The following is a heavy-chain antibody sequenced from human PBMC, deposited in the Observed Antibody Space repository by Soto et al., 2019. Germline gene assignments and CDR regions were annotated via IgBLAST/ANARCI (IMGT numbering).Heavy chain of an antibody. CDR1: GDPITSYF. Sequence: PSETLSLTCTVSGDPITSYFWTWLRQPAGKGLEWIGHVFPGGPTSHNSSLKSRVSMSVDTSKTQFSLTLTSVTAADTAVYYCSRTLSGFTYGSRQFYFDYWGQGTLVTVSS. J-gene: IGHJ4*02. D-gene: IGHD3-10*01. CDR2: VFPGGPT. CDR3: SRTLSGFTYGSRQFYFDY. V-gene: IGHV4-4*07.